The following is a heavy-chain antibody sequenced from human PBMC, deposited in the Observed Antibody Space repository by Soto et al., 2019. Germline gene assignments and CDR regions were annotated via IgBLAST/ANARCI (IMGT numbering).Heavy chain of an antibody. J-gene: IGHJ5*02. D-gene: IGHD2-15*01. V-gene: IGHV4-38-2*02. CDR2: IYHSGST. CDR3: VRDRGGSYWLDP. CDR1: GYSISSGYY. Sequence: TSETLSLTCAVSGYSISSGYYWGWIRQPPGKGLEWVGSIYHSGSTYYNPSLKSRVTISVDTSKNQFSLKLSSVTAADTAVYYCVRDRGGSYWLDPWGQGTLVTVSS.